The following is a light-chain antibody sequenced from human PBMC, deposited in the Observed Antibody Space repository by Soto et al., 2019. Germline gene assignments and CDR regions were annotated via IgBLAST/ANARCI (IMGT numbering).Light chain of an antibody. Sequence: EIVLTQSPGTLSLSPGERATLSCRASQSVSSSYLAWYQQKPGQAPRLLIYGASSRATGIPDRFSGSGSGTDSTLTISRLEPEDFAVYYCQHLRTFGQGTKLEIK. CDR1: QSVSSSY. CDR2: GAS. V-gene: IGKV3-20*01. CDR3: QHLRT. J-gene: IGKJ2*01.